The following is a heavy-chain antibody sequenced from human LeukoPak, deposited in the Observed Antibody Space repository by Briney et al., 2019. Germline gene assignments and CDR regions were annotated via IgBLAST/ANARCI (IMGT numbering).Heavy chain of an antibody. V-gene: IGHV1-2*02. CDR3: ARALPPEGQELRYFDWLLLGENWFDP. D-gene: IGHD3-9*01. Sequence: ASVKVSCKASGYTFTCYYMHWVRQAPGQGLEWMGWINPNSGGTNYAQKFQGRVTMTRDTSISTAYMELSRLRSDDTAVYYCARALPPEGQELRYFDWLLLGENWFDPWGQGTLVTVSS. J-gene: IGHJ5*02. CDR2: INPNSGGT. CDR1: GYTFTCYY.